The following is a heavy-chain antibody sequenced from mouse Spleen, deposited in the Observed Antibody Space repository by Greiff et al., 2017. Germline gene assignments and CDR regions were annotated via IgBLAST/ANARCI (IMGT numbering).Heavy chain of an antibody. D-gene: IGHD1-1*01. V-gene: IGHV5-9-3*01. Sequence: EVQVVESGGGLVKLGGSLKLSCAASGFTFSSYAMSWVRQTPEKRLEWVATISSGGGNTYYPDSVKGRFTISRDNAKNTLYLQMSSLKSEDTAMYYCARQYYGSPMDYWGQGTSVTVSS. CDR1: GFTFSSYA. J-gene: IGHJ4*01. CDR2: ISSGGGNT. CDR3: ARQYYGSPMDY.